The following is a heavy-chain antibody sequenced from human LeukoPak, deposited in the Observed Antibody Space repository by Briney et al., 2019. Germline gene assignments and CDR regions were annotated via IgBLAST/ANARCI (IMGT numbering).Heavy chain of an antibody. Sequence: QPGGSLRLSCAAAGFTFSSYSMNWVRQAPGKGLEWVSYISRSSSTIYYADSVKGRFTISRDNAKNSLHLQMNSLRDEDTAVYYCARPHSGHLFDYWGQGTLVTVSS. J-gene: IGHJ4*02. CDR2: ISRSSSTI. D-gene: IGHD3-10*01. CDR3: ARPHSGHLFDY. CDR1: GFTFSSYS. V-gene: IGHV3-48*02.